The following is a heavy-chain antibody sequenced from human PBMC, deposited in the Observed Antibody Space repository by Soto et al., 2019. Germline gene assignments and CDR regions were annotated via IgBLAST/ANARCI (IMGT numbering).Heavy chain of an antibody. V-gene: IGHV5-51*01. CDR2: IYPGDSDT. D-gene: IGHD6-19*01. CDR3: ARSEAAEYYYYGMDV. Sequence: GESLKISCKGSGYSFTSYWIGWVRQMPGKGLEWMGIIYPGDSDTRYSPSFQGQATISADKSISTAYLQWSSLKASDTAMYYCARSEAAEYYYYGMDVWGQGTTVTVSS. CDR1: GYSFTSYW. J-gene: IGHJ6*02.